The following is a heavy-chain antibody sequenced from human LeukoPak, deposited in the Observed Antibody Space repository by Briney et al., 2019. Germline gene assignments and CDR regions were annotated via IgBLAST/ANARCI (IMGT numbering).Heavy chain of an antibody. J-gene: IGHJ6*03. D-gene: IGHD6-19*01. CDR2: IYHSGST. CDR3: VRDRMVDVIAVAGTYYYMDV. CDR1: GGSISSSNW. Sequence: PSETLSLTCAVSGGSISSSNWWSWVRQPPGKGLEWIGEIYHSGSTNYNPSLKSRVTISVGKSKNQFSLKLSSVTAADTAVYYCVRDRMVDVIAVAGTYYYMDVWGKGTTVTVSS. V-gene: IGHV4-4*02.